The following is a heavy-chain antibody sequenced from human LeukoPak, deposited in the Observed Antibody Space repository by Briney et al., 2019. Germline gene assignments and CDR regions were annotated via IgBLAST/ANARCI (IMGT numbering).Heavy chain of an antibody. CDR2: IYHSRST. CDR3: ASGSLVVGPAAIGY. Sequence: SGTLSLTCAVSGGSISSSNWWRWVRQPPVKGLGWIGEIYHSRSTNYNPSRKSRVTISVDKSKNQFTLKVSTVPAADTAVYYCASGSLVVGPAAIGYWGQGTLVTVSS. CDR1: GGSISSSNW. D-gene: IGHD2-2*01. J-gene: IGHJ4*02. V-gene: IGHV4-4*02.